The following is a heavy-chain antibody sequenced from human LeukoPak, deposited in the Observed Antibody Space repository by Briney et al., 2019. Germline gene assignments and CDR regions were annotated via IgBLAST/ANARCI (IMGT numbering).Heavy chain of an antibody. V-gene: IGHV4-34*01. D-gene: IGHD5-18*01. Sequence: SETLSLTCAVYGVSFSGYYWSWIRQPPGKGLEWIGEINHSGSTNYNPSLKSRVTISVDTSKNQFSLKLSSVTAADTAVYYCARGGAGVDTAMINFDYWGQGTLVTVSS. CDR2: INHSGST. J-gene: IGHJ4*02. CDR3: ARGGAGVDTAMINFDY. CDR1: GVSFSGYY.